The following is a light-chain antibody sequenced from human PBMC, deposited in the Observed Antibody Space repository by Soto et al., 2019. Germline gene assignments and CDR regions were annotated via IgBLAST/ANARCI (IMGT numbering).Light chain of an antibody. V-gene: IGLV2-18*02. CDR3: TSYTSSNTVV. Sequence: QSVLTQPPSVSGSPGQSVTISCTGTSSDIGFYNRVSWYQQPPGTAPKIMIFEVQNRLSGVPDRFSGSKSGNTASLTISGLQAEDEAEYYCTSYTSSNTVVFGGGTKVTVL. CDR1: SSDIGFYNR. CDR2: EVQ. J-gene: IGLJ3*02.